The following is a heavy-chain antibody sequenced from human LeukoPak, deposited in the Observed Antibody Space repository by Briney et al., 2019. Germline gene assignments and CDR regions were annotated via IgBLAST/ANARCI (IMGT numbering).Heavy chain of an antibody. CDR2: FDPEDGET. J-gene: IGHJ4*02. D-gene: IGHD1-26*01. Sequence: ASVKVSCKVSGYTLTELSMHWVRQAPGKGLEWMGGFDPEDGETIYAQKFQGRVSMTRDTSTSTAYMELGNLRSEDTAVYYCAKELTTGVGATDSWGQGTLVTVSS. CDR1: GYTLTELS. CDR3: AKELTTGVGATDS. V-gene: IGHV1-24*01.